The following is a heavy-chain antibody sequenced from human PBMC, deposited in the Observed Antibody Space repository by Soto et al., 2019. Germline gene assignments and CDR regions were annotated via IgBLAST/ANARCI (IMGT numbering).Heavy chain of an antibody. Sequence: QVQLQQWGAGLLKPSETLSLTCAVYGGSFSGYYWSWIRQPPVKGLEWIGEINHSGGTNYNPSLKSRVTISVDPSQNQSSLKLSSVTAPDTAVFYCARLRWEKPWVFDYWGQGTLVTVSS. J-gene: IGHJ4*02. D-gene: IGHD1-26*01. V-gene: IGHV4-34*02. CDR1: GGSFSGYY. CDR3: ARLRWEKPWVFDY. CDR2: INHSGGT.